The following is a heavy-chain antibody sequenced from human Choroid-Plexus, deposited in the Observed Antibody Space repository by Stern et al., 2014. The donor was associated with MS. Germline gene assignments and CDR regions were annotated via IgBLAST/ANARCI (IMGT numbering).Heavy chain of an antibody. CDR1: GFTFSNFG. CDR3: AKDRQWSTYFFDY. Sequence: VQLVESGGGVAQPGRPLILSCAASGFTFSNFGMHWVRQAPGKGLAWVALISYDGSDKYYAESVKGRFTIFRDNSKNTLYMHMNSLRAEDTAVYYCAKDRQWSTYFFDYWGQGSLVTVSS. J-gene: IGHJ4*02. V-gene: IGHV3-30*18. D-gene: IGHD2-15*01. CDR2: ISYDGSDK.